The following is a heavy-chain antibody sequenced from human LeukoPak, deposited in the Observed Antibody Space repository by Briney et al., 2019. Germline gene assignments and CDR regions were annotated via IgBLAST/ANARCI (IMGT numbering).Heavy chain of an antibody. CDR3: ARAVPATDY. D-gene: IGHD2-2*01. J-gene: IGHJ4*02. V-gene: IGHV3-7*04. Sequence: DSLKGRFTISRDDAKKSLYLQMNSLRAEDTAVYYCARAVPATDYWGQGTLVTVSS.